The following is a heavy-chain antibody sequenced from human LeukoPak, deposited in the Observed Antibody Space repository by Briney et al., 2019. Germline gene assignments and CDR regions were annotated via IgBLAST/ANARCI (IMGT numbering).Heavy chain of an antibody. D-gene: IGHD6-13*01. CDR2: IWSDGRIE. CDR1: GFTFSNYD. J-gene: IGHJ6*03. V-gene: IGHV3-33*01. CDR3: ARDPGTATRGFHMDV. Sequence: GGSLRLSCVASGFTFSNYDMHWVRQAPGKGLEWLSLIWSDGRIEQYAASVKGRITISRDNSKKTVYLQMNSLRGEDTAVYYCARDPGTATRGFHMDVWGKGTRITVSS.